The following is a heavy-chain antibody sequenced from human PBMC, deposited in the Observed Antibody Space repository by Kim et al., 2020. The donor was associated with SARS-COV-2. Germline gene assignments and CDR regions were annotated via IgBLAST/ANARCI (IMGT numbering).Heavy chain of an antibody. CDR1: GYTFTSYY. J-gene: IGHJ6*02. CDR3: ARNGVDTATLPTQWEPPSGGNYGMDD. CDR2: INPSGGST. Sequence: ASVKVSCKASGYTFTSYYMHWVRQAPGQGLEWMGIINPSGGSTSYAQKFQGRVTMTRDTSTSTVYMELSSLRSEDTAVYYCARNGVDTATLPTQWEPPSGGNYGMDDWGQGTTVTVYS. V-gene: IGHV1-46*01. D-gene: IGHD5-18*01.